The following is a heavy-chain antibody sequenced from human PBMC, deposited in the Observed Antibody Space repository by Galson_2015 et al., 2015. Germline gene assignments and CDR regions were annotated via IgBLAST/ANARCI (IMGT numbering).Heavy chain of an antibody. CDR3: ARKGDYVSLDY. CDR2: ISYDGSNK. Sequence: SLRLSCAASGFTFSSYGMHWVRQAPGKGLEWVAVISYDGSNKYYADSVKGRFTISRDNSKNTLYLQMNSLRAEDTAVYYCARKGDYVSLDYWGQGTLVTVSS. J-gene: IGHJ4*02. V-gene: IGHV3-30*03. D-gene: IGHD4-17*01. CDR1: GFTFSSYG.